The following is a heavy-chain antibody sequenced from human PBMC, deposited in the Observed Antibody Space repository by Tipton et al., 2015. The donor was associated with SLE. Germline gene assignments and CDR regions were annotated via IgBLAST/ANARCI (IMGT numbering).Heavy chain of an antibody. CDR2: ISSGGIAT. CDR1: EFTFGDYY. J-gene: IGHJ4*02. CDR3: ASIYISNDF. Sequence: SLRLSCAASEFTFGDYYMMWNRQAPGKGLEWVACISSGGIATYYADSVKGRFTVSRDNSKNTLYLQMNSLRAEDTAVYYCASIYISNDFWGQGTLVTVSP. D-gene: IGHD2/OR15-2a*01. V-gene: IGHV3-11*04.